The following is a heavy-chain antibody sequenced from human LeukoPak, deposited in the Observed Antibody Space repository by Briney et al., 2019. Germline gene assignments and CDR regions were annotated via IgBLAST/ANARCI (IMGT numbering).Heavy chain of an antibody. V-gene: IGHV1-2*02. D-gene: IGHD1-26*01. CDR3: ARDEYGGSADFDY. J-gene: IGHJ4*02. CDR2: IYPNSGGT. CDR1: ASTFTGSN. Sequence: ASVSVSCTCAASTFTGSNIHLVWDGPGPGLEWVGVIYPNSGGTNYAQKCQGRVTMTRDTSISTAYMELSRLRSEATAVYYCARDEYGGSADFDYWGQGTLVTVSS.